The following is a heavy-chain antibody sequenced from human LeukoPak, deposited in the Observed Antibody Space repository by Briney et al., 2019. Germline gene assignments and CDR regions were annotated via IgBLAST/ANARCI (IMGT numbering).Heavy chain of an antibody. V-gene: IGHV3-21*01. J-gene: IGHJ4*02. CDR3: ARSEAVAGGGGHDY. D-gene: IGHD6-19*01. CDR1: GFSFSVYE. CDR2: ISSSSSYI. Sequence: GGSLRLSCAASGFSFSVYEIHWVRQAPGKGLEWVSSISSSSSYIYYADSVKGRFTISRDNAKNSLYLQMNSLRAEDTAVYYCARSEAVAGGGGHDYWGQGTLVTVSS.